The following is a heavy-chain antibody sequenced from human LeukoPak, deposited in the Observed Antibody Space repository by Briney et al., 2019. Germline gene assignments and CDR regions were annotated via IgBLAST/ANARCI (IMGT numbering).Heavy chain of an antibody. Sequence: ASVKVSCKASGGTFSSYAISWVRQAPGQGLEWMGGIIPIFGTANYAQKSQGRVTITADESTSTAYMELSSLRSEDTAVYYCASTYCSSTSCYGDDAFDIWGQGTMVTVSS. J-gene: IGHJ3*02. CDR1: GGTFSSYA. CDR3: ASTYCSSTSCYGDDAFDI. V-gene: IGHV1-69*13. D-gene: IGHD2-2*01. CDR2: IIPIFGTA.